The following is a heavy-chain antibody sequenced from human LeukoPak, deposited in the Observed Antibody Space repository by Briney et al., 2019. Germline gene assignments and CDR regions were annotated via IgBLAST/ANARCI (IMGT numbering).Heavy chain of an antibody. CDR2: IIPILGIA. CDR1: GGTSSSYA. CDR3: ARGSVGEYGSGSLSWFDP. V-gene: IGHV1-69*04. Sequence: GASVKVSCKASGGTSSSYAISWVRQAPGQGLEWMGRIIPILGIANYAQKFQGRVTITADKSTSTAYMELSSLRSEDTAVYYCARGSVGEYGSGSLSWFDPWGQGTLVTVSS. J-gene: IGHJ5*02. D-gene: IGHD3-10*01.